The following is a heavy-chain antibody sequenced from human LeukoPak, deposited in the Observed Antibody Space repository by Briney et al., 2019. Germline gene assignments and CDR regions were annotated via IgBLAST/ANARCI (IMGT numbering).Heavy chain of an antibody. CDR3: ARDRPDYGFDY. Sequence: GGSLRLSCAASGFTFSGYGMHWVRQAPGKGLEWVAVISYDGSNKYYADSVKGRFTISRDNSKNTLYLQMNSLRAEDTAVYYCARDRPDYGFDYWGQGTLVTVSS. D-gene: IGHD4-17*01. V-gene: IGHV3-30*03. J-gene: IGHJ4*02. CDR2: ISYDGSNK. CDR1: GFTFSGYG.